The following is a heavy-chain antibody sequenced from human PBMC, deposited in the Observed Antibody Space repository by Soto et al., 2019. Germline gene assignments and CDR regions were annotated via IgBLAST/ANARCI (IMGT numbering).Heavy chain of an antibody. CDR2: IIPILGIA. CDR3: ARDDYGDYGAFDI. D-gene: IGHD4-17*01. J-gene: IGHJ3*02. Sequence: EASVKVSCKASGGTFSSYTISWVRQAPGQGLEWMGRIIPILGIANYAQKFQGRVTITADKSTSTAYMELSSLRSEDTAVYYCARDDYGDYGAFDIWGQGTMVTVSS. V-gene: IGHV1-69*04. CDR1: GGTFSSYT.